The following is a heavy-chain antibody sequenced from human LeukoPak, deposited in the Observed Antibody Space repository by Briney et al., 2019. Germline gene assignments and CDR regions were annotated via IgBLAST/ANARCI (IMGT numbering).Heavy chain of an antibody. CDR2: INHSGST. J-gene: IGHJ4*02. CDR3: ARSLKEYSSDGDY. Sequence: SETLSLTCAVYGGSFSGYYWSWIRQPPGKGLEWIGEINHSGSTNYNPSLKSRVTISVDTSKNQFSLKLSSVTAADTAVYYRARSLKEYSSDGDYWGQGTLVTVSS. D-gene: IGHD6-6*01. CDR1: GGSFSGYY. V-gene: IGHV4-34*01.